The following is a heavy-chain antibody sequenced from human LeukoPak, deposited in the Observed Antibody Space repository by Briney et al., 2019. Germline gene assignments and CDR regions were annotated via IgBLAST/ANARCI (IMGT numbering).Heavy chain of an antibody. V-gene: IGHV4-39*07. D-gene: IGHD3-9*01. J-gene: IGHJ4*02. CDR3: ARDLRYYDILTGYYPWVGYYFDY. CDR1: GGSISSSSYY. Sequence: PSETLSLTCTVSGGSISSSSYYWGWIRKPPGKRLEWIGSIYYSGNTYYNPSLKSRVTISVDTSKNQFSLKLSSVTAADTAVYYCARDLRYYDILTGYYPWVGYYFDYWGQGTLVTVSS. CDR2: IYYSGNT.